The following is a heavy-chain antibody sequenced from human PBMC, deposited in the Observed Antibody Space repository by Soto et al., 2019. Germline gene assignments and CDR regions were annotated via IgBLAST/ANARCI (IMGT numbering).Heavy chain of an antibody. CDR2: ISYDGNNK. CDR3: ERGEYYYDSSGRGWFDP. J-gene: IGHJ5*02. CDR1: GFTFSSYA. V-gene: IGHV3-30-3*01. D-gene: IGHD3-22*01. Sequence: QVQLVESGGGVVQPGRSLRLSCAASGFTFSSYAMHWVRQAPGKGLEWGAVISYDGNNKYYADSVKGRFTISRANSKNTLYLQMNRRSAEYSAVYYCERGEYYYDSSGRGWFDPWGQGTLVTVSS.